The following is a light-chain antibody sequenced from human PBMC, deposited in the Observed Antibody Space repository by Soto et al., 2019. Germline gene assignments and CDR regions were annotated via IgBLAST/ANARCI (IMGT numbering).Light chain of an antibody. Sequence: EIVLTQSPGTLSLSPGERATLSCRASQSVSSTYLAWYQQKPGQAPRLLIYGASSRATGIPDRFSGSGSGTDFTLTISRLEPEDFAVYYCQQYGGSPPYNFGQGTNLEIK. V-gene: IGKV3-20*01. J-gene: IGKJ2*01. CDR2: GAS. CDR1: QSVSSTY. CDR3: QQYGGSPPYN.